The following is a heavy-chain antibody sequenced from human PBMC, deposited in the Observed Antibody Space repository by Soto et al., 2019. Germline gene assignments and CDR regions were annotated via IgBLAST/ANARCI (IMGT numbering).Heavy chain of an antibody. V-gene: IGHV3-23*01. CDR1: GFTFSNYA. CDR3: AKVQGSSWYEIDY. CDR2: ISGSGGST. D-gene: IGHD6-13*01. J-gene: IGHJ4*02. Sequence: EVQLLESGGGLVQPGGSLRLSCAASGFTFSNYAVTWVRQAPGKGLEWVSTISGSGGSTYYADSVKGRFTISRDNSKYTLYLQMNSLRAEDTAVYYCAKVQGSSWYEIDYWGQGTLVTVSS.